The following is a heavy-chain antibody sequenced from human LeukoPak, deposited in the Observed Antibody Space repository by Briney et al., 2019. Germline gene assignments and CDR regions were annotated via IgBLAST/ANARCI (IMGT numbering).Heavy chain of an antibody. J-gene: IGHJ4*02. CDR2: ISGNSIST. Sequence: GGSLRLSCAASGFTFSSYAMSWVRQAPGKGLEWVSVISGNSISTYYADSVKGRFTISRDNSKNTLYLQMNSLRAEDTAVYYCAKRTGVTELHFDHWGQGTLVTVSS. CDR3: AKRTGVTELHFDH. V-gene: IGHV3-23*01. D-gene: IGHD1-7*01. CDR1: GFTFSSYA.